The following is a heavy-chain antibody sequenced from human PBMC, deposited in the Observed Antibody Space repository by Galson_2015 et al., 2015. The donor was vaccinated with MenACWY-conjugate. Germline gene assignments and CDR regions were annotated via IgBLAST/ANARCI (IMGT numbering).Heavy chain of an antibody. J-gene: IGHJ4*02. CDR3: AHSGEYCSRTSCYYFDY. CDR2: IYWDADK. D-gene: IGHD2-2*01. Sequence: PALVKPTQTLTLTCTFSGFSLTTTGVGVAWIRQPPGKALEWLALIYWDADKRYRPSLRRRLNVTKDPSKKRVVLTMTNVDPVDTATYYCAHSGEYCSRTSCYYFDYWGQGAPVTVSS. V-gene: IGHV2-5*02. CDR1: GFSLTTTGVG.